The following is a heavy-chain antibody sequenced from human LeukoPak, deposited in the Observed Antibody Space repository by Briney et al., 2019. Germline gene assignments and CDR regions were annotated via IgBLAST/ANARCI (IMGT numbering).Heavy chain of an antibody. J-gene: IGHJ4*02. CDR2: ISGSGGTT. Sequence: GGSLRLSCAASGFTFSSYPMTWVRQTPEKGLEWVSSISGSGGTTYYADSVKGRFTISRDNSKNTLYLQMNSLRGEDTALYYCARGYGSGSYLYWGQGTLVSVSS. D-gene: IGHD3-10*01. V-gene: IGHV3-23*01. CDR1: GFTFSSYP. CDR3: ARGYGSGSYLY.